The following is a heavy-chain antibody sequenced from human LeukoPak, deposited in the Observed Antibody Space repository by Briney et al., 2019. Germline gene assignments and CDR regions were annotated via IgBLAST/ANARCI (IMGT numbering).Heavy chain of an antibody. CDR3: ARSAYGGSYHFDY. Sequence: SQTLSLTCAVSGGSISSGDYSWSWIRQPPGKGLEWIGYIYDTGSTNYNPSLKSRVTISVDTSKNQFSVKLSSVTAADTAVYYCARSAYGGSYHFDYWGQGTLVTVSS. CDR2: IYDTGST. CDR1: GGSISSGDYS. D-gene: IGHD4-23*01. J-gene: IGHJ4*02. V-gene: IGHV4-61*08.